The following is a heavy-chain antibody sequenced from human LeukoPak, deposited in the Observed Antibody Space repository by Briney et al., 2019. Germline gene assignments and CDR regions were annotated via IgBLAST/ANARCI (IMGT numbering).Heavy chain of an antibody. D-gene: IGHD5-24*01. V-gene: IGHV3-7*03. CDR3: AKEGRSLQTY. Sequence: PGGSLRLSCAGSGFMFSSNWMSWVRLAPGKGLEWVANIKEDGTETYYVDSVKGRFTISRDNAKNSLYLQMNSLRVEDTAVYYCAKEGRSLQTYWGQGTLVTASS. CDR2: IKEDGTET. CDR1: GFMFSSNW. J-gene: IGHJ4*02.